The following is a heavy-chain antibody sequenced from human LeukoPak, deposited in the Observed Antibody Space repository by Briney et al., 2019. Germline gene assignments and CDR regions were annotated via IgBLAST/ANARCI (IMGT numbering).Heavy chain of an antibody. CDR2: IKQDGSEK. CDR1: GFTFSSYW. D-gene: IGHD3-9*01. J-gene: IGHJ4*02. V-gene: IGHV3-7*01. Sequence: GGSLRLSCAASGFTFSSYWMSWVRQAPGKGLEWVANIKQDGSEKYYVDYVKGRFTISRDNAKNSLYLQMNSLRAEDTAVYYCARDSNPPIDWLYYYDYWGQGTLVTVSS. CDR3: ARDSNPPIDWLYYYDY.